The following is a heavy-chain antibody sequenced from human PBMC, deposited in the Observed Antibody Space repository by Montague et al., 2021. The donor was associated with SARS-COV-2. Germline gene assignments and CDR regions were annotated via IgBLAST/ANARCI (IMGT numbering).Heavy chain of an antibody. J-gene: IGHJ4*02. CDR2: NYYSGST. CDR3: ARRVGQWLPRYQYCFDY. Sequence: SETLSLTCTVSGGSISSSSYYWGWIRQPPGQGLEWIGSNYYSGSTYYNPYLKSRVTISVDTSKNQFSLKLSSVTAADTAVYYWARRVGQWLPRYQYCFDYWGQGTLVTVSS. CDR1: GGSISSSSYY. V-gene: IGHV4-39*01. D-gene: IGHD6-19*01.